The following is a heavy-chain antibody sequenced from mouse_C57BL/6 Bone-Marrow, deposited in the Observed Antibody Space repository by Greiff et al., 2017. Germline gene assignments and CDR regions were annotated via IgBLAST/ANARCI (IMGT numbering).Heavy chain of an antibody. Sequence: VQLQESGPELVKPGASVKISCKASGYAFSSSWMNWVKQRPGKGLEWIGRIYPGDGDTNYNGKFKGKATLTADKSSSTAYMQLSSLTSEDSAVYFGARSHIYYYGSTFAYWGQGTLVTVSA. CDR1: GYAFSSSW. CDR2: IYPGDGDT. J-gene: IGHJ3*01. D-gene: IGHD1-1*01. V-gene: IGHV1-82*01. CDR3: ARSHIYYYGSTFAY.